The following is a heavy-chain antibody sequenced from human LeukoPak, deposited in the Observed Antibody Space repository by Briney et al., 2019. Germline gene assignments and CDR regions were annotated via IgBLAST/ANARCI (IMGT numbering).Heavy chain of an antibody. CDR3: ARALGDDFWSGYSDS. D-gene: IGHD3-3*01. Sequence: PGGSLRRSCAASGFTFSSYAMSWVRQAPGKGLEWVSAISGSGGSTYYADSVKGRFTISRDNSKNTLYLQMNSLRAEDTAVYYCARALGDDFWSGYSDSWGQGTLVTVSS. CDR1: GFTFSSYA. J-gene: IGHJ4*02. CDR2: ISGSGGST. V-gene: IGHV3-23*01.